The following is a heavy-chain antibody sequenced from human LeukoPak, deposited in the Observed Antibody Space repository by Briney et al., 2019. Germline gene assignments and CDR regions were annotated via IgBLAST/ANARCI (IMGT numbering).Heavy chain of an antibody. CDR1: GFTFSSYT. Sequence: GGSLRLSCEASGFTFSSYTMNWVRQAPGKGLEWVSSISSSGRYIHYADSVKGRFTISRDNAKNSLYLQLNSLRAEDTAVYYCARDRYGDYRRWFDPWGQGTLVTVSS. CDR3: ARDRYGDYRRWFDP. J-gene: IGHJ5*02. V-gene: IGHV3-21*06. D-gene: IGHD4-17*01. CDR2: ISSSGRYI.